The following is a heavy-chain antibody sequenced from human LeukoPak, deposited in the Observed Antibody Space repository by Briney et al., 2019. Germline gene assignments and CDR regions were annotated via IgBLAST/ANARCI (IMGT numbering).Heavy chain of an antibody. J-gene: IGHJ3*02. D-gene: IGHD6-19*01. V-gene: IGHV4-59*01. CDR1: GGSISSYY. CDR3: ARDTVKGIAVAGGAFDI. CDR2: IYYSGST. Sequence: SETLSLTCTVSGGSISSYYWSWIRQPPGKGLEWIGYIYYSGSTNYNPSLKSRVTISVGTSKNQFSLKLSSVTAADTAVYYCARDTVKGIAVAGGAFDIWGQGTMVTVSS.